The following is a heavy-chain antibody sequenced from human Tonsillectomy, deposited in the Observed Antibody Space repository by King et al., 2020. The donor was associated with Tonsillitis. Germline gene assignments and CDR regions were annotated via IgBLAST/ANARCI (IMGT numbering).Heavy chain of an antibody. CDR3: AREARECRGTSCYTGDYYYDYMYV. CDR2: IWYDGNIQ. CDR1: GFTFSSYG. D-gene: IGHD2-2*02. V-gene: IGHV3-33*08. J-gene: IGHJ6*03. Sequence: VQLVESGGGVVQPGRSLRLSCEASGFTFSSYGMHWVRQAPGKGLEGVAVIWYDGNIQYYIESVKGRFTISRDDSKNTRYLQMNSLGAEDTATYFCAREARECRGTSCYTGDYYYDYMYVWGKGTTVTVSS.